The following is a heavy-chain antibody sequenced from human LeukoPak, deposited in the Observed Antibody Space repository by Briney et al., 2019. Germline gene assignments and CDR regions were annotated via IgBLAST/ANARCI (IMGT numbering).Heavy chain of an antibody. D-gene: IGHD3-10*01. Sequence: GGSLRLSCAASGFSFSSYGMHWGRQAPGQGLEWEAVISYDGSNKYYADSVKGRFTISRDNSKNMLYLQITSPRAEDTAVYYSVKDYFGHLGWGQGTLVT. J-gene: IGHJ4*02. CDR3: VKDYFGHLG. V-gene: IGHV3-30*18. CDR2: ISYDGSNK. CDR1: GFSFSSYG.